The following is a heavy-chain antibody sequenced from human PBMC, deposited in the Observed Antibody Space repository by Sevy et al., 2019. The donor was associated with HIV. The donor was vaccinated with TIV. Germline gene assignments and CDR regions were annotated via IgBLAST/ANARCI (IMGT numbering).Heavy chain of an antibody. J-gene: IGHJ6*02. D-gene: IGHD6-19*01. CDR1: GFTFSNYG. Sequence: GGSLRLSCVASGFTFSNYGTHWVRQAPGKGLEWVAITSYNEGGENYADSVKGRFTISRDNSKNTVYLQMYHLTTEDTGVYYCAKDNGSSGYDHYGLDVWGQGTTVTVSS. CDR3: AKDNGSSGYDHYGLDV. V-gene: IGHV3-30*18. CDR2: TSYNEGGE.